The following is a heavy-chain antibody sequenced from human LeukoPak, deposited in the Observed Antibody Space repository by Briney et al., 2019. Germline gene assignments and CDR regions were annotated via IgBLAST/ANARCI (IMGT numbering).Heavy chain of an antibody. D-gene: IGHD3-10*01. Sequence: GGSLRLSCAASGFTFSSYWMSWVRQAPGKGLEWVANIKQDGSEKYYVDSVKGRFTISRDNAKNSLYLQMNSLRAEDTAVYYCARGSRFGEFYFDYWGQGTLVTVSS. J-gene: IGHJ4*02. CDR3: ARGSRFGEFYFDY. CDR2: IKQDGSEK. CDR1: GFTFSSYW. V-gene: IGHV3-7*01.